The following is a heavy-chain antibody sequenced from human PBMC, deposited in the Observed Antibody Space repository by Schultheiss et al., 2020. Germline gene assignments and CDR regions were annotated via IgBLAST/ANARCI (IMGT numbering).Heavy chain of an antibody. CDR2: VSASGGST. CDR1: GFTFSSYA. V-gene: IGHV3-23*01. D-gene: IGHD7-27*01. CDR3: ARLTNWGFDY. J-gene: IGHJ4*02. Sequence: GGSLRLSCAASGFTFSSYAMSWVRQAPGKGLEWVSAVSASGGSTYYADSVKGRFTISRDNSKNTLYLQMNSLRAGDTAVYYCARLTNWGFDYWGQGTLVTVSS.